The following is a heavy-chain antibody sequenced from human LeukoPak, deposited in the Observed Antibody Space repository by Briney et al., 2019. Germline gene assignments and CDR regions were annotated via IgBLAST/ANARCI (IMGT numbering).Heavy chain of an antibody. V-gene: IGHV3-43D*03. CDR2: ISWDGGST. CDR3: AKAAIRYTTRWNNFDY. Sequence: GGSLRLSCAASGFTFDDYAMHWVRQAPGKGLEWVSLISWDGGSTYYADSVKGRFTISRDNSKNSLYLQMNSLRAEDTALYYCAKAAIRYTTRWNNFDYWGQGTLVTVSS. J-gene: IGHJ4*02. CDR1: GFTFDDYA. D-gene: IGHD2-2*02.